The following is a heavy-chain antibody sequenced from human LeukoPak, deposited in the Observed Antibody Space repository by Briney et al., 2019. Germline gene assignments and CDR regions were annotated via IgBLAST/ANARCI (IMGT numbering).Heavy chain of an antibody. CDR1: GGSISSSSYY. CDR3: ASGVRGKYYYDSSGYYYFDY. CDR2: IYYSGST. Sequence: PSETLSLTCTVSGGSISSSSYYWGWIRQPPGKGLEWIGSIYYSGSTNYNPSLKSRVTISIDTSKNQFSLKLSSVTAADTAVYYCASGVRGKYYYDSSGYYYFDYWGQGTLVTVSS. D-gene: IGHD3-22*01. V-gene: IGHV4-39*07. J-gene: IGHJ4*02.